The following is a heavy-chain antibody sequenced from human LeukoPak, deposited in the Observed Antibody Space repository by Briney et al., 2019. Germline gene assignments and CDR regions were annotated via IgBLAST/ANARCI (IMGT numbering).Heavy chain of an antibody. J-gene: IGHJ4*02. CDR2: INPSGGST. CDR1: GYSFSAYY. D-gene: IGHD1-26*01. V-gene: IGHV1-46*01. Sequence: ASVKISCKASGYSFSAYYMHWVRQAPGQGLEWMGVINPSGGSTSYALKFQDRVTVSRDTSTSTVYMELPSLRSDDTAVYFCATSGSYHKYYFDYWGQGTLVTVSS. CDR3: ATSGSYHKYYFDY.